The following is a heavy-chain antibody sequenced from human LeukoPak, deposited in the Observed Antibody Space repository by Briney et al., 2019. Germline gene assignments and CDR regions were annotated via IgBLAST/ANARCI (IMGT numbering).Heavy chain of an antibody. J-gene: IGHJ3*02. CDR1: GGTFSSYA. Sequence: SVKVSCKASGGTFSSYAISWVRQAPGQGLEWMGRSIPIFGTADYAQKFQGRVTITTDESTSTAYMELSSLRSEDTAVYYCARSSSWHTFDIWGQGTMVTVSS. CDR2: SIPIFGTA. CDR3: ARSSSWHTFDI. D-gene: IGHD6-13*01. V-gene: IGHV1-69*05.